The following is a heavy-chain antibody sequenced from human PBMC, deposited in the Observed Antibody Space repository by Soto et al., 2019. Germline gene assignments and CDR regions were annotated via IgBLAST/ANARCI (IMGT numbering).Heavy chain of an antibody. D-gene: IGHD3-3*01. J-gene: IGHJ6*02. V-gene: IGHV3-7*05. CDR2: IKKDGSEE. Sequence: EEQLVESGGGLVQPGGSRRLSCVASGFNFNKYWMSWVRQAPGKGLEWVANIKKDGSEEYYVDSVEGRFTISRDNAKSSLYLEMNSLRGEDTAVYYCTRVRLITIFEGHYGMDIWGQGTTVNVSS. CDR3: TRVRLITIFEGHYGMDI. CDR1: GFNFNKYW.